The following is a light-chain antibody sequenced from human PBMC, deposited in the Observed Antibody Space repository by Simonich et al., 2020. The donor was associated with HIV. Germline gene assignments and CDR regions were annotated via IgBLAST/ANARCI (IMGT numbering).Light chain of an antibody. Sequence: QTVVTQEPSFSVSPGGTVQLTCGLSSASVSTSYYPSWYQQTPGQAPRTLIYSTNTRSSGVPDRFSGSILGNKAALTITGAQADDESDYYCVLYMGSGISVFGGGTKLTVL. CDR2: STN. CDR3: VLYMGSGISV. J-gene: IGLJ3*02. V-gene: IGLV8-61*01. CDR1: SASVSTSYY.